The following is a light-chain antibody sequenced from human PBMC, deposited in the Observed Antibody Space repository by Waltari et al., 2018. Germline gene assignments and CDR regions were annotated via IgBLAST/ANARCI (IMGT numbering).Light chain of an antibody. V-gene: IGKV1-39*01. CDR3: QHTYITPRT. J-gene: IGKJ1*01. CDR1: QTITNY. Sequence: DIQMTQFPTSLSASVEDRVTITCRASQTITNYLNWYQQKSGKAPRLLIYGASNLQGGGPARVRGSGSGTDFTLTISNLQPEQFATDDSQHTYITPRTFREGTEMEIK. CDR2: GAS.